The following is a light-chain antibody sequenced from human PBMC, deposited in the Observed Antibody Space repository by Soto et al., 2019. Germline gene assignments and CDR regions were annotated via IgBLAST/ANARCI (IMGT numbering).Light chain of an antibody. J-gene: IGKJ4*01. CDR3: QQYNSYST. Sequence: DIQMTQSPSTLSASVGDRVTITCRASQSIRIWLAWYQQKPGKAPNLLIYKASSLESGVPSRFSGSGSGTEVTLTISSLQPDDFATYYCQQYNSYSTFGGGPKVEIK. CDR2: KAS. V-gene: IGKV1-5*03. CDR1: QSIRIW.